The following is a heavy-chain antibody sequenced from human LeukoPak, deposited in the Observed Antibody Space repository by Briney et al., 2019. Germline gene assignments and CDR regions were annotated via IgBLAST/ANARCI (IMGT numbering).Heavy chain of an antibody. D-gene: IGHD3-10*01. Sequence: PGGSLRLSCAASGFTFSSYSMNWVRQAPGKGLEWVSYISSSGSTIYYADSVKGRFTISRDNAKNSLYLQMNSLRAEDTAVYYCARYGFPKGLIPKTDYWGQGTLVTVSS. CDR1: GFTFSSYS. J-gene: IGHJ4*02. CDR3: ARYGFPKGLIPKTDY. V-gene: IGHV3-48*04. CDR2: ISSSGSTI.